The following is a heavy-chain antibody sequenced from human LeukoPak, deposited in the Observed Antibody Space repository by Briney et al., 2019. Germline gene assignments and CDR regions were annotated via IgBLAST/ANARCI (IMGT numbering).Heavy chain of an antibody. Sequence: GGSLRLSCAASGFTFDDYAMHWVRQAPGKGLEWVSGISWNSGSIGYADSVKGRFTISRDNAKNSLYLQMSSLRAEDTAVYYCATDRGWRTSGYYLYYFEYWGQGTLVTVSS. CDR1: GFTFDDYA. CDR2: ISWNSGSI. CDR3: ATDRGWRTSGYYLYYFEY. J-gene: IGHJ4*02. V-gene: IGHV3-9*01. D-gene: IGHD3-3*01.